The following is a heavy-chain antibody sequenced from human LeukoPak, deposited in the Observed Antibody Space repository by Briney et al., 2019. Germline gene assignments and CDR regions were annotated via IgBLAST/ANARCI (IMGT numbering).Heavy chain of an antibody. J-gene: IGHJ4*02. CDR2: MNPNSGNT. D-gene: IGHD3-10*01. CDR1: GYTFTSYD. V-gene: IGHV1-8*01. CDR3: ARGGVRGGRKDYYFDY. Sequence: ASVKVSCKASGYTFTSYDINWVRQATGQGLEWMGWMNPNSGNTGHAQKFQGRVTMTRNTSISTAYMELSSLRSEDTAVYYCARGGVRGGRKDYYFDYWGQGTLVTVSS.